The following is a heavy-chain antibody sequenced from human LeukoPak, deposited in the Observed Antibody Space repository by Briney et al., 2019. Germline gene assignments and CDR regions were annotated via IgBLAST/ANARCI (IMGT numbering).Heavy chain of an antibody. Sequence: ASVKVSCKASGYTFTSYDINWVRQATGQGLEWMGWMNPNSGNTGYAQEFQGRVTMTRNTSISTAYMELSSLRSEDTAVYYCARPFTGYSGFDYWGQGTLVTVSS. D-gene: IGHD5-12*01. J-gene: IGHJ4*02. V-gene: IGHV1-8*01. CDR1: GYTFTSYD. CDR2: MNPNSGNT. CDR3: ARPFTGYSGFDY.